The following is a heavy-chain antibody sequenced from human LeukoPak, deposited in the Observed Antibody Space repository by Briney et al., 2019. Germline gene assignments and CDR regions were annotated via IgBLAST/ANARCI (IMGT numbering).Heavy chain of an antibody. CDR1: GFTFSSYA. Sequence: PGGSLRLSCAASGFTFSSYAMSWVRQAPGKGLEWVSAISGSGGSTYYADSVKGRFTISRDNSKNTLYLQMNSLRAEDTAVYYCAKATGTTWSYYYYMDVWGKGTTVTVSS. CDR3: AKATGTTWSYYYYMDV. V-gene: IGHV3-23*01. D-gene: IGHD1-7*01. CDR2: ISGSGGST. J-gene: IGHJ6*03.